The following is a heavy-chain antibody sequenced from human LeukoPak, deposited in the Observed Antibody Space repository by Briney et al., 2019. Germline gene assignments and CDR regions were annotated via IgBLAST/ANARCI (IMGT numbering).Heavy chain of an antibody. V-gene: IGHV3-23*01. CDR2: IGYSAGDT. CDR1: GFTVSSYA. Sequence: GGSLRLSCAASGFTVSSYAMTWVRRAPGKGLEWVSAIGYSAGDTYYADSVKGRFTISSDFSMNTLYLQMTSLRADDTALYYCAKDDDGHHHGVDHWGQGTLVAVSS. D-gene: IGHD4-17*01. J-gene: IGHJ4*02. CDR3: AKDDDGHHHGVDH.